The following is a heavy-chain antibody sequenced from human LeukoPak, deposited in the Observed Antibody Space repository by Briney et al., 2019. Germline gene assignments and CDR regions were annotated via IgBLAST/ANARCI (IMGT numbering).Heavy chain of an antibody. CDR3: ARITTEDYVWGSYRYGPFDY. J-gene: IGHJ4*02. CDR1: GGSFSGYY. D-gene: IGHD3-16*02. CDR2: INESGST. Sequence: SETLSLTCAIYGGSFSGYYWSWIRQSPGKGLEWIGEINESGSTNYNPSLKSRGTISVDTSKNQFSLKLSSVTAADTAVYYCARITTEDYVWGSYRYGPFDYWGQGTLVTVSS. V-gene: IGHV4-34*01.